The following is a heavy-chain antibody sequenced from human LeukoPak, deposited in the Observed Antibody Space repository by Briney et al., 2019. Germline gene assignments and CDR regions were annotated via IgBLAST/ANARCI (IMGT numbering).Heavy chain of an antibody. Sequence: ASVKVSCKASGFTFTSSAMQWVRQARGQRLEWIGWIAVGSGNTNYAQKFQERVTITRDMSTSTAYMELSSLRSEDTAVYYCAAVLLWFGEFERARDDASDIWGQGTMVTVSS. D-gene: IGHD3-10*01. CDR2: IAVGSGNT. V-gene: IGHV1-58*02. CDR3: AAVLLWFGEFERARDDASDI. J-gene: IGHJ3*02. CDR1: GFTFTSSA.